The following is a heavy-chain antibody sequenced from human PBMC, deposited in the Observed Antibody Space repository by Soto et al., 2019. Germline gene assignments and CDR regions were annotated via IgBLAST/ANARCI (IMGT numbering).Heavy chain of an antibody. CDR3: ARGFNSWHYIAKERYFDY. J-gene: IGHJ4*02. D-gene: IGHD1-7*01. CDR2: ISYDGSNK. CDR1: GFTVNSYG. V-gene: IGHV3-30*03. Sequence: PGGCLRLSCASSGFTVNSYGMHVVRQAPGKGLEWVAIISYDGSNKYYADSVKGRFTISRDNSKNTLYLQMNSLRAEDTAVYYCARGFNSWHYIAKERYFDYWGQGTLVTVSS.